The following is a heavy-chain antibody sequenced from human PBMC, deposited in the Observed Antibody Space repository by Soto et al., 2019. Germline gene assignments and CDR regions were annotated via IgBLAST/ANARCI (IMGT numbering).Heavy chain of an antibody. V-gene: IGHV3-30*18. CDR3: AKSRDAYNYYFYYGMDV. J-gene: IGHJ6*02. D-gene: IGHD1-1*01. CDR1: GFTFSNYG. Sequence: SLRLSCAAAGFTFSNYGMHWVRQTPGKGLEWVALILYDGSNEYYADSVKGRFTISRDNSKNTLYLQVSSLRAEDTAVYYCAKSRDAYNYYFYYGMDVWGQGTSLTVS. CDR2: ILYDGSNE.